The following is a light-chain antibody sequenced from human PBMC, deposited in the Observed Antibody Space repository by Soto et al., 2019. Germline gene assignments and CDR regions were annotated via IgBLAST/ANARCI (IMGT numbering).Light chain of an antibody. V-gene: IGKV3D-15*01. J-gene: IGKJ1*01. Sequence: DIVMTQSPDTLSVSPGERATLTCRASQNIASNLAWYQQKPAQAPRLLIFGAFTRATGIPGRFSGSGSGTAFTLTSSSLKHDDFALYYCQQYHDWPRTVGHRAKVEIK. CDR3: QQYHDWPRT. CDR2: GAF. CDR1: QNIASN.